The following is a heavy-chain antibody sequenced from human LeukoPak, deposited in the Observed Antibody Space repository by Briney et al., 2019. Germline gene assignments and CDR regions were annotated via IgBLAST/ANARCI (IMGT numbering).Heavy chain of an antibody. V-gene: IGHV3-48*01. D-gene: IGHD4-23*01. Sequence: GGSLRLSCAASGFTFSSYSMKWVRQAPGKGLEWVSSISSSGTTIYYADSVKGRFTIFRDNAKNSLYLQMNRKRVKDEDVYYWGRAGYGGNFRNFDYWGQGTLVTVSS. J-gene: IGHJ4*02. CDR3: GRAGYGGNFRNFDY. CDR1: GFTFSSYS. CDR2: ISSSGTTI.